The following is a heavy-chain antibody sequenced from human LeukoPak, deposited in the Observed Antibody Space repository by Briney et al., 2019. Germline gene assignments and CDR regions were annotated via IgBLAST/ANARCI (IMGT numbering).Heavy chain of an antibody. D-gene: IGHD1-26*01. CDR1: GYTFINYG. CDR3: AREESIGSYQFLHDY. Sequence: ASVKVSCKASGYTFINYGISWVRQAPGQGLEWMGWISPYNGNTKYLQKLRGRVTMTTDTSTSTAYMEVSSLRSDDTAVYYCAREESIGSYQFLHDYWGQGTLVTVSS. CDR2: ISPYNGNT. V-gene: IGHV1-18*01. J-gene: IGHJ4*02.